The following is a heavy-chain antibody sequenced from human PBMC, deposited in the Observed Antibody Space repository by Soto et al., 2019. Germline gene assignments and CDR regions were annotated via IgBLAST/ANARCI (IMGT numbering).Heavy chain of an antibody. D-gene: IGHD3-16*02. CDR1: GYTFTSYD. V-gene: IGHV1-8*01. CDR2: MNPNSGNT. J-gene: IGHJ4*02. CDR3: ARVRKSGYDYIWGSYRYSAFDY. Sequence: QVQLVQSGAEVKKPGASVKVSCKASGYTFTSYDINWVRQATGQGLEWMGWMNPNSGNTGYAQKFQGRVTMTRNTSISTVYMELSSLRSEDTAVYYCARVRKSGYDYIWGSYRYSAFDYWGQGTLVTVSS.